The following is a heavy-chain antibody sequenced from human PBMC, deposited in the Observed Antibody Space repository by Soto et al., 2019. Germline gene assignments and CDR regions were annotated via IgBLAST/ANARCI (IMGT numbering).Heavy chain of an antibody. V-gene: IGHV4-39*01. CDR3: ARLVYINYVGYYFDY. CDR2: IYYSGTT. D-gene: IGHD4-4*01. Sequence: SETLSLTCTVSGGSISNSDYYWGWIRQPPGKELEWIGTIYYSGTTYFNQSLKSRVTISVDTSKKQFSLKLSSVTAADTAVYYCARLVYINYVGYYFDYWGQGTLVTVSS. J-gene: IGHJ4*02. CDR1: GGSISNSDYY.